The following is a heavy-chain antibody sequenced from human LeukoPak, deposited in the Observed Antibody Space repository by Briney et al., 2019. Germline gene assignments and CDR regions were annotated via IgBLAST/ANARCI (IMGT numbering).Heavy chain of an antibody. CDR3: ARGEAAAIDY. D-gene: IGHD6-13*01. V-gene: IGHV1-24*01. CDR1: GSKLTEFS. CDR2: FGPEHGET. Sequence: ASVKVSCKVFGSKLTEFSMHWVRQAPGKGLEWMGGFGPEHGETLYAQNFQGRVAVTEDRATDTAYMELSGLRSEDTAVYYCARGEAAAIDYWGQGTLVTVSS. J-gene: IGHJ4*02.